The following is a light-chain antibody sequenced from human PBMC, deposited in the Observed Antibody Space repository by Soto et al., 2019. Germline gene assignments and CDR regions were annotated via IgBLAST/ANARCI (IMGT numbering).Light chain of an antibody. V-gene: IGKV3-11*01. CDR1: QSVSSY. CDR2: DAS. Sequence: EIVLAQSPATLSLSPWEIATLSCMASQSVSSYLAWYQQKPGQAPRLLIYDASNRATGIPARFSGSGSGTDFTLTISRLEPEDFAVFYCQQYRGSPWTFGQGTKVDIK. CDR3: QQYRGSPWT. J-gene: IGKJ1*01.